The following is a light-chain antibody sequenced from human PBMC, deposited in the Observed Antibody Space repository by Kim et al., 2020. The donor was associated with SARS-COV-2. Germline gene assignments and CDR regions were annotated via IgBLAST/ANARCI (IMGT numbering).Light chain of an antibody. CDR1: SLRSYY. J-gene: IGLJ2*01. CDR3: CFWEGCNNHVV. V-gene: IGLV3-19*01. CDR2: EKN. Sequence: KIRITCQGDSLRSYYENSCHQKTERAPVIVIYEKNNRPSGSPHRSSCTSSGNTASLTIIGGQAEDEADYYCCFWEGCNNHVVFGGGTRLTVL.